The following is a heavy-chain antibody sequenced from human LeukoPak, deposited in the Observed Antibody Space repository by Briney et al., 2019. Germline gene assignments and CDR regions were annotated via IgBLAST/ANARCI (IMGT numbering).Heavy chain of an antibody. CDR3: ARSPMIEPRYYYYYYMDV. CDR1: GGSISSGSYY. J-gene: IGHJ6*03. V-gene: IGHV4-61*02. D-gene: IGHD3-22*01. CDR2: IYTSGST. Sequence: PSETLSLTCTVSGGSISSGSYYWSWIRQPAGKGLEWIGRIYTSGSTNYNPSLKSRVTISVDTSKTQFSLKLSSVTAADTAVYYCARSPMIEPRYYYYYYMDVWGKGTTVTISS.